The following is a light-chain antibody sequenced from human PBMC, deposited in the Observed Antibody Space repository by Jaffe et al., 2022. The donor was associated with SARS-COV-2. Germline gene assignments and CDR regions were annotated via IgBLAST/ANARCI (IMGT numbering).Light chain of an antibody. CDR3: ATWDSSLSAGV. Sequence: QSVLTQPPSVSAAPGQKVTISCSGSSSNIGGTNFVSWYQQLPGTAPKVLIYDNNKRPSGIPDRFSGSKSGTSATLGITGLQTGDEADYYCATWDSSLSAGVFGGGTKLTVL. CDR1: SSNIGGTNF. J-gene: IGLJ3*02. CDR2: DNN. V-gene: IGLV1-51*01.